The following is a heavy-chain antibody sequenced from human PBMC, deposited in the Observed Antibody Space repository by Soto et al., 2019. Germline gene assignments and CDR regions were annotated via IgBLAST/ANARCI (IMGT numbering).Heavy chain of an antibody. V-gene: IGHV1-2*02. CDR3: ARDRGGGGFDY. CDR2: INPNSGGT. CDR1: GYTFTGYY. J-gene: IGHJ4*02. Sequence: QVQLVQSGAEVKKPGASVKVSCKASGYTFTGYYMHWVRQAPGQGLEWMGWINPNSGGTNYAQKCQGXXTXTXDTSVSTAYMELSRLRSDDTAVYYCARDRGGGGFDYWGQGTLVTVSS. D-gene: IGHD3-16*01.